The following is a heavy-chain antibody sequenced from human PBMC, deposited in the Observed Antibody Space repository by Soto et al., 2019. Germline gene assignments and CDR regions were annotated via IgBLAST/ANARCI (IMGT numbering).Heavy chain of an antibody. Sequence: ASVKVSCKVSGYTLTELSMHWVRQAPGKGLEWMGGFDPEDGETIYAQKFQGRVTMTEDTSTDTAYMELSSLRSEDTAVYYCATDKGGQWLALSAFDIWGQGTMVTVSS. CDR2: FDPEDGET. CDR3: ATDKGGQWLALSAFDI. D-gene: IGHD6-19*01. J-gene: IGHJ3*02. CDR1: GYTLTELS. V-gene: IGHV1-24*01.